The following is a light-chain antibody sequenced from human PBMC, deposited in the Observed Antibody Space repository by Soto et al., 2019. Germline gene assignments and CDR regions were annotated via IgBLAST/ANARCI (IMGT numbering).Light chain of an antibody. CDR3: QQYGTSPPRYT. Sequence: EIVLTQSPGPLSLSPGERVTLSCRASQSVSSRYLAWYQQRPGQAPRLLIYGASTRATGIPDRFSGSASGTDFTLTISRLEPEDFAVYYCQQYGTSPPRYTLGQGTRLEIK. CDR2: GAS. CDR1: QSVSSRY. V-gene: IGKV3-20*01. J-gene: IGKJ5*01.